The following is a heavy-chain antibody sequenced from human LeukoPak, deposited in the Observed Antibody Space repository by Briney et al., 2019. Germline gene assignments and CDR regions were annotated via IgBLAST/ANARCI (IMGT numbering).Heavy chain of an antibody. V-gene: IGHV3-23*01. Sequence: GGSLRLSCAASGFTFSSYGMNWVREAPGKGLEWVSGISPNGVITYYADSVKGRFTISRDNSKGTVYLQMNSLRPEDTAVYYCAKDDAWLQYGNWGRGTLVTVSS. J-gene: IGHJ4*02. D-gene: IGHD5-24*01. CDR3: AKDDAWLQYGN. CDR2: ISPNGVIT. CDR1: GFTFSSYG.